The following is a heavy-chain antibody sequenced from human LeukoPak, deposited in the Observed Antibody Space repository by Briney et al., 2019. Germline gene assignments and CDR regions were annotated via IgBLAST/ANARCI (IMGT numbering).Heavy chain of an antibody. CDR1: GGPFSGSY. Sequence: SETLSLTCTVYGGPFSGSYRSWIRQTPEKGLQWIGEINHNGRTNYNPSLKSRVTILVDTSKNQFSLKVSSVTAADTAVYYCARHGPYCGGDCYPASFDYWGQGTLVTVSS. J-gene: IGHJ4*02. CDR2: INHNGRT. CDR3: ARHGPYCGGDCYPASFDY. D-gene: IGHD2-21*02. V-gene: IGHV4-34*01.